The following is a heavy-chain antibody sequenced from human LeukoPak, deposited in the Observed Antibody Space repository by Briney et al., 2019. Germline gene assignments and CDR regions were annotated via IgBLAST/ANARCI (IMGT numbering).Heavy chain of an antibody. V-gene: IGHV4-31*03. CDR1: GGSISSGGYY. Sequence: SETLSLTCTVSGGSISSGGYYWSWIRQHPGKGLEWIGYIFYSGSTYYNPSLESRVTISVDTSKNQFSLKLSSVTAADTAVYYCARAGYCSGGSCYGYDPWGQGTLVTVSS. CDR3: ARAGYCSGGSCYGYDP. CDR2: IFYSGST. D-gene: IGHD2-15*01. J-gene: IGHJ5*02.